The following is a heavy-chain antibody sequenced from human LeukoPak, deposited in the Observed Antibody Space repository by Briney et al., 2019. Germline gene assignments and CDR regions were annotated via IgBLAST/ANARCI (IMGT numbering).Heavy chain of an antibody. Sequence: SETLSLTCTVSGGSISSSSYYWGWIRQPPGKGLEWIGSIYYSGSTYYNPSLKSRVTISVDTSKNQFSLKLSSVTAADTAVYYCARGREYCSGGSCYSYGMDVWGQGTTVTVSS. V-gene: IGHV4-39*07. D-gene: IGHD2-15*01. CDR2: IYYSGST. J-gene: IGHJ6*02. CDR1: GGSISSSSYY. CDR3: ARGREYCSGGSCYSYGMDV.